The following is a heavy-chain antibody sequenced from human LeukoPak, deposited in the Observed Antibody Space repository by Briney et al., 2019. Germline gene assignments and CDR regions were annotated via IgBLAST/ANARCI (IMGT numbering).Heavy chain of an antibody. J-gene: IGHJ4*02. CDR1: GFTFSDYW. CDR3: ARDMWGTCDY. Sequence: GGSLRLSCAAPGFTFSDYWMHWVRQAPGKGPAWVSRINPDGTSTSYADSVKGRFTISRDNAKDTLYLQISSVRAEDTAVYYCARDMWGTCDYWGQGTLVTVSS. V-gene: IGHV3-74*01. CDR2: INPDGTST. D-gene: IGHD1-14*01.